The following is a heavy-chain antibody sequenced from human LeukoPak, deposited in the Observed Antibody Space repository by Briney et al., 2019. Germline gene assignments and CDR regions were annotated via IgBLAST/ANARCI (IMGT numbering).Heavy chain of an antibody. Sequence: SETLSLTCTVSGGSISTSSYYWGWIRQPPGKGLEWIGSIYCSGSTYYNPSLKSRVTISVDTSKNQFSLKLSSVTAADTTVYYCARQTGGYYDSSGYPTPSSFDYWGQGTLVTVSS. CDR1: GGSISTSSYY. D-gene: IGHD3-22*01. J-gene: IGHJ4*02. V-gene: IGHV4-39*01. CDR2: IYCSGST. CDR3: ARQTGGYYDSSGYPTPSSFDY.